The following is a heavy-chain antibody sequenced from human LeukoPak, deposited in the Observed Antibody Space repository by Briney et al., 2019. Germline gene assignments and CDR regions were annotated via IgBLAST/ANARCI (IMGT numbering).Heavy chain of an antibody. V-gene: IGHV3-23*01. CDR1: GFTFSSYG. Sequence: GGSLRLSCAASGFTFSSYGMRGVRRAPGKGREGVSDISGSGGSTYYADSVKGLFTITRDNSKNTLYLQMNRRRAEDTAVYYCAKFKVGCSYAASWGQGTLVTVSS. D-gene: IGHD5-18*01. CDR2: ISGSGGST. CDR3: AKFKVGCSYAAS. J-gene: IGHJ4*02.